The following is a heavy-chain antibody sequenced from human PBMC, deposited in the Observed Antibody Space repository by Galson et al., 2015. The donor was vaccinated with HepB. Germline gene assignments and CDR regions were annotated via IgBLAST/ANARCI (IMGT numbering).Heavy chain of an antibody. V-gene: IGHV3-20*01. CDR3: ARDLDYGDPADAFDI. CDR2: INWNGGST. D-gene: IGHD4-17*01. CDR1: GFTFDDYG. J-gene: IGHJ3*02. Sequence: SLRLSCAASGFTFDDYGMSWVRQAPGKGLEWVSGINWNGGSTGYADSVKGRFTISRDNAKNSLYLQMNSLRAEDTALYHCARDLDYGDPADAFDIWGQGTMVTVSS.